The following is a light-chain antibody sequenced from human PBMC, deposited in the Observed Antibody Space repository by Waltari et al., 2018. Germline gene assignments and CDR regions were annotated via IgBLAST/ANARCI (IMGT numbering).Light chain of an antibody. J-gene: IGKJ1*01. CDR2: WAS. CDR3: HQDYDIPWT. CDR1: RSVLDSSNNRNY. Sequence: DIVMTQSPDSLAVSLGERATINCRSSRSVLDSSNNRNYLAWYQQKPGQPPKLLVYWASTRESGVPDRFSGSGYGTDYTLTISSLQAEDVAVYYCHQDYDIPWTFGQGTRVEIK. V-gene: IGKV4-1*01.